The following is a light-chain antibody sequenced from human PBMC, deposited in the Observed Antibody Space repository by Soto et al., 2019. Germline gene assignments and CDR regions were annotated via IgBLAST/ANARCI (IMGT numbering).Light chain of an antibody. J-gene: IGLJ3*02. Sequence: QSALTQPRSVSGSPGQSVTISCTGTSSDVGVYSYVSWYQHHPGKAPKLLIFDVNKRPSGVPDRFSGSKSGNTASLTISGLQAEDEGDFYCCSYAGSYTWVFGGGIKLTVL. CDR2: DVN. CDR1: SSDVGVYSY. V-gene: IGLV2-11*01. CDR3: CSYAGSYTWV.